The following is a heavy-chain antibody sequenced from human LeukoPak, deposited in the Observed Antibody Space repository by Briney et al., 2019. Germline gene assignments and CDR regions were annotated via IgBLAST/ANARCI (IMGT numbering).Heavy chain of an antibody. V-gene: IGHV2-70*11. CDR3: ARIIARPDYLDY. CDR1: GFSLSISGMC. Sequence: SGPALVKPTQTLTLTCTFSGFSLSISGMCVNWIRQPPGKALEWLARVDWDDDKYYSPSLRTRLTISKDNSKNQVVLTMTNMDPVDTATYYCARIIARPDYLDYWGPGALVTVSS. CDR2: VDWDDDK. J-gene: IGHJ4*02. D-gene: IGHD2-21*01.